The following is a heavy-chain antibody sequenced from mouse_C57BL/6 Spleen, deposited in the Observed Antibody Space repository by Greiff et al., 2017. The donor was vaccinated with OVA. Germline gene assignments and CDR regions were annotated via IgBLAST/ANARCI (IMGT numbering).Heavy chain of an antibody. Sequence: VKLQQPGAELVRPGTSVKLSCKASGYTFTSYWMHWVKQRPGQGLEWIGVIDPSDSYTNYNQKFKGKATLTVDTSSSTAYMQLSSLTSEDSAVYYCARGETAQATRFAYWGQGTLVTVSA. CDR1: GYTFTSYW. CDR3: ARGETAQATRFAY. CDR2: IDPSDSYT. J-gene: IGHJ3*01. D-gene: IGHD3-2*02. V-gene: IGHV1-59*01.